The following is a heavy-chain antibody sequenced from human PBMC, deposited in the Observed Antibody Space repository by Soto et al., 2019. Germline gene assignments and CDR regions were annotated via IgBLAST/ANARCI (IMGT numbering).Heavy chain of an antibody. J-gene: IGHJ6*02. D-gene: IGHD1-26*01. CDR1: GGTFSSYA. Sequence: QVQLVQSGAEVKKPGSSVKVSCKASGGTFSSYAISWVRQAPGQGLEWMGGIIPIFGTANYAQKFQGRVTITADESTSTAYMELSSLRSEDTAVYYCAREVGSSGSHVYYYYGMDVWGQGTTVTVSS. V-gene: IGHV1-69*01. CDR2: IIPIFGTA. CDR3: AREVGSSGSHVYYYYGMDV.